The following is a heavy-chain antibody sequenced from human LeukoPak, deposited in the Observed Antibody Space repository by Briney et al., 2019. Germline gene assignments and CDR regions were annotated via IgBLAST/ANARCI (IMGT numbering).Heavy chain of an antibody. CDR1: GFTFSSYG. J-gene: IGHJ4*02. Sequence: PGESLRLSCAASGFTFSSYGMHWVRQAPGKGLEWVAVISYDGSNKYYADSVKGRFTISRDNSKNTLYLQMNSLRAEDTAVYYCAKANPQRYSYDPYYFDYWGQGTLVTVSS. CDR2: ISYDGSNK. D-gene: IGHD5-18*01. V-gene: IGHV3-30*18. CDR3: AKANPQRYSYDPYYFDY.